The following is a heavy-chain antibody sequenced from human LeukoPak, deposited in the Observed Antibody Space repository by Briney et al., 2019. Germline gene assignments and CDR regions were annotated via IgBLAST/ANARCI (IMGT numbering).Heavy chain of an antibody. Sequence: GGSLRLSCAASGFTFSSYGMHWVRQAPGKGLEWVAFIRYDGSNKYYADSVKGRFTISRDNSKNTLYLQMNSLRAEDTAVYYCARVGESIFDYWGQGTLVTVSS. D-gene: IGHD3-16*01. J-gene: IGHJ4*02. CDR2: IRYDGSNK. V-gene: IGHV3-30*02. CDR3: ARVGESIFDY. CDR1: GFTFSSYG.